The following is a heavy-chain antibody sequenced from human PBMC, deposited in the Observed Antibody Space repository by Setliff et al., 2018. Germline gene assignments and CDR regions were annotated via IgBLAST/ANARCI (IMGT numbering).Heavy chain of an antibody. V-gene: IGHV4-39*07. Sequence: PSETLSLTCTVSDGSISNYYWGWIRQPPGKGLEWIGSIYYSGSTYYNPSLKSRVTISVDTAKNQISLRLSSVTAADTAVYFCARVTGFSYMDVWGKGTTVTVSS. CDR3: ARVTGFSYMDV. D-gene: IGHD3-3*01. CDR2: IYYSGST. J-gene: IGHJ6*03. CDR1: DGSISNYY.